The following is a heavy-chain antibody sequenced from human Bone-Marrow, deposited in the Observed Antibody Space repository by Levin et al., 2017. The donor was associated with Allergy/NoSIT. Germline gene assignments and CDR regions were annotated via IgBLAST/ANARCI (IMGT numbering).Heavy chain of an antibody. D-gene: IGHD6-13*01. CDR2: ISSSGTYI. CDR3: ARDSLGHSSSWYFFDL. V-gene: IGHV3-21*06. CDR1: GFAFGRHT. J-gene: IGHJ4*02. Sequence: GGSLRLSCTASGFAFGRHTMHWVRQAPGKGLEWVASISSSGTYIFYADSLKGRFTISRDNAKNSLYLQVHSRRGDETAVYYCARDSLGHSSSWYFFDLWGQGTLVTVSS.